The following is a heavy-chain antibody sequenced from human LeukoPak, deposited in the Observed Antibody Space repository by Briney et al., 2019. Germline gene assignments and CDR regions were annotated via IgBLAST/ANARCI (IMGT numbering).Heavy chain of an antibody. CDR3: ARHESFRGYFDY. CDR1: GASISDYY. D-gene: IGHD3-10*01. CDR2: IYYSGST. V-gene: IGHV4-59*08. J-gene: IGHJ4*02. Sequence: SETLSLTCTVSGASISDYYWSWIRQPPGKGLEWIGYIYYSGSTNYNPSLKSRVTISVDPSTNQYSLKLSSVTAADTAVYYCARHESFRGYFDYWGQGTLVTVSS.